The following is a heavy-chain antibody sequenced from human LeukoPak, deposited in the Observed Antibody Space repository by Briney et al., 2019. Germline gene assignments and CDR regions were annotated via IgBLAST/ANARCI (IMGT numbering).Heavy chain of an antibody. CDR2: ITDSGGST. Sequence: TGGSLRLSCAASGFTLSSYGMHWVRQAPGKGLEWVSAITDSGGSTYYADSVKGRFTISRDNSKNTLYLQMSSLRAEDTAVYYCASRDPCSGGSCFALGYWGQGTLVTVSS. J-gene: IGHJ4*02. D-gene: IGHD2-15*01. CDR3: ASRDPCSGGSCFALGY. V-gene: IGHV3-23*01. CDR1: GFTLSSYG.